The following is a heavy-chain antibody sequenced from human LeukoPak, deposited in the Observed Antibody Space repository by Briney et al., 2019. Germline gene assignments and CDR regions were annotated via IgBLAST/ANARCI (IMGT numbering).Heavy chain of an antibody. D-gene: IGHD6-19*01. CDR2: FDPEDGET. CDR1: GYTLTELS. V-gene: IGHV1-24*01. J-gene: IGHJ5*01. CDR3: ATDHSSGWYDC. Sequence: ASVKVSCKVSGYTLTELSMHWVRQAPGKGHEWVGGFDPEDGETIYAQKFQGRVTMTEDTSTDTAYMELSSLRSEDTAVYYCATDHSSGWYDCWGQGTLVTVSS.